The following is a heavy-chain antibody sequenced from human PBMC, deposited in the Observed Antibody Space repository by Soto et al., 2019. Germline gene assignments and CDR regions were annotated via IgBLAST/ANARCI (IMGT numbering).Heavy chain of an antibody. J-gene: IGHJ6*02. V-gene: IGHV1-18*01. D-gene: IGHD1-1*01. Sequence: QVPLVQSGAEVKKPGASLKVSCKASGYTFTSYGISWVRQAPGQGLEWVGWISAFNGNTNYAQNFQDRVNMTTDASTNTAYMELRSLRSDDTAVFYCARVRAGSQYYYYYYGLDVWGQGTTVTVSS. CDR1: GYTFTSYG. CDR3: ARVRAGSQYYYYYYGLDV. CDR2: ISAFNGNT.